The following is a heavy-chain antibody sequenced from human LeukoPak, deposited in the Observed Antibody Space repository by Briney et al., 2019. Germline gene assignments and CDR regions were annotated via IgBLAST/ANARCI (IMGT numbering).Heavy chain of an antibody. J-gene: IGHJ3*02. CDR1: GGSINSSHW. CDR3: ARGSKSTADAFDI. V-gene: IGHV4-4*02. CDR2: TYHSDYT. Sequence: SETLSLTCAVSGGSINSSHWWSWVRQSPGKGLEWIGNTYHSDYTNYNPSLKSRATISVDKSKNQLSLKVTSVTAADTAMYYCARGSKSTADAFDIWGQGTMVTVSS. D-gene: IGHD5/OR15-5a*01.